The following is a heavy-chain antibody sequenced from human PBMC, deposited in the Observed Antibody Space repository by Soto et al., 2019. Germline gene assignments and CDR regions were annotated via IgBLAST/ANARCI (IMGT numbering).Heavy chain of an antibody. CDR3: ARRRLYAGNEFDF. CDR2: IIPVVGKA. J-gene: IGHJ3*01. D-gene: IGHD6-13*01. V-gene: IGHV1-69*01. Sequence: QVQLVQSGAEVKKPGSSVKVSCKPSGGTFSNDALNWVRQAPAQGLEWMGGIIPVVGKANYAQNYQGRLTITADESTGTVYMELSSLRSDDTAVYYCARRRLYAGNEFDFWGQGTSVTVSS. CDR1: GGTFSNDA.